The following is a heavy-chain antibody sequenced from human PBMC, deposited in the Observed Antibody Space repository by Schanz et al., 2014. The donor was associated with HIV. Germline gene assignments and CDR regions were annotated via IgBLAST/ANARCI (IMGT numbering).Heavy chain of an antibody. Sequence: QVQLLQSGAEVVKPGASVKVSCKTSGYTFTTYHLHWVRQAPGQGLEWMGRIRPDSGDTYSAQKFDGRFTMTRDTSVSTYYMELSSLRSDDTAVYFCARENWHYDHWGQGTLVTVSS. CDR1: GYTFTTYH. D-gene: IGHD1-7*01. J-gene: IGHJ5*02. CDR3: ARENWHYDH. CDR2: IRPDSGDT. V-gene: IGHV1-2*02.